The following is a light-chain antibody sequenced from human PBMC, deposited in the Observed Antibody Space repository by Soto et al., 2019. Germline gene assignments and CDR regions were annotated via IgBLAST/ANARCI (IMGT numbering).Light chain of an antibody. Sequence: DIQMTQSPSSLSASVGDRVTITCQASHDIKKYLNWYQEKPGKAPKLLIYDASNLQTGVPSRFSGSGSGTHFTFTISSLQPEDIATYYCQRYDSRPTAFGQVTRLYIK. CDR3: QRYDSRPTA. J-gene: IGKJ5*01. CDR1: HDIKKY. V-gene: IGKV1-33*01. CDR2: DAS.